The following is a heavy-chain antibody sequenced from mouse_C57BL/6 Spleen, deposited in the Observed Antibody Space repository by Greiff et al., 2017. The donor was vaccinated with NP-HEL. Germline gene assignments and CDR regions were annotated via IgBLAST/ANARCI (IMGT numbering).Heavy chain of an antibody. J-gene: IGHJ4*01. Sequence: QVQLQQPGAELVMPGASVKLSCKASGYTFTSYWMHWVKQRPGQGFEWIGEFDPSDSYTNFNPKFKGKSTLTVDKSSSTAYMQLSGLTSEDSAVYYCARFDYGYAMDYWGQGTSVTVSS. D-gene: IGHD2-4*01. CDR3: ARFDYGYAMDY. V-gene: IGHV1-69*01. CDR1: GYTFTSYW. CDR2: FDPSDSYT.